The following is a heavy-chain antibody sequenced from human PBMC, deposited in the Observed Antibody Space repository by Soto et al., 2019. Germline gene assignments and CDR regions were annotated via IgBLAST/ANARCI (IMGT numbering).Heavy chain of an antibody. D-gene: IGHD3-22*01. V-gene: IGHV3-30*18. J-gene: IGHJ3*02. CDR1: GFTFSSYG. CDR2: ISYDGSNK. Sequence: GGSLRLSCAASGFTFSSYGMHWVRQAPGKGLEWVAVISYDGSNKYYADSVKGRFTISRDNSKNTLYLQMNSLRAEDTAVYYCAKDSGYDAFDIWGQGTMVTVSS. CDR3: AKDSGYDAFDI.